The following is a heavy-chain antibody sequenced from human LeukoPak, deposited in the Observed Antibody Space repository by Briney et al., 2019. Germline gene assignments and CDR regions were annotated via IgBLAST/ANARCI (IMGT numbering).Heavy chain of an antibody. CDR1: GGSITSYY. Sequence: SETLSLTCSVSGGSITSYYWSWIRQSPGKGLAWIGYIHYSGSTNYNPSLKSRVTISGDTSKNQFSLKLSSVTAADTAVYYCARDKVVGTGDAFDIWGQGTMVTVSS. CDR2: IHYSGST. J-gene: IGHJ3*02. CDR3: ARDKVVGTGDAFDI. D-gene: IGHD6-19*01. V-gene: IGHV4-59*01.